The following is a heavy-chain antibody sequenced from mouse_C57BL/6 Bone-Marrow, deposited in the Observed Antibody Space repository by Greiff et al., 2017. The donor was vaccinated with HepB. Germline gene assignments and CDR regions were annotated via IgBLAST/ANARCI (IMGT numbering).Heavy chain of an antibody. Sequence: QVQLQQPGAELVKPGASVKLSCKASGYTFTSYWMHWVKRRPGQGLEWMGMIHPNSGSTNYNETFKRKATLTVDKSSSTAYMQLSSLTSEDSAVYYCARWTTVVAYYAMDYWGQGTSVTVSS. D-gene: IGHD1-1*01. J-gene: IGHJ4*01. CDR1: GYTFTSYW. CDR2: IHPNSGST. CDR3: ARWTTVVAYYAMDY. V-gene: IGHV1-64*01.